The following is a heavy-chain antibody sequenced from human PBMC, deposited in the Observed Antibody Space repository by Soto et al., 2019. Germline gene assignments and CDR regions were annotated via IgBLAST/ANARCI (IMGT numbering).Heavy chain of an antibody. V-gene: IGHV4-4*02. CDR3: AREVPTGVTP. J-gene: IGHJ4*02. Sequence: PSETLSLTCAVSGASISSDNWWSWVRQPPGKGMEWIGEIYHSGSTNFNPSLKSRVTISVDKSKNQFSLKLSSVTAADTAVYYCAREVPTGVTPWGQGTLVTVSS. D-gene: IGHD5-12*01. CDR2: IYHSGST. CDR1: GASISSDNW.